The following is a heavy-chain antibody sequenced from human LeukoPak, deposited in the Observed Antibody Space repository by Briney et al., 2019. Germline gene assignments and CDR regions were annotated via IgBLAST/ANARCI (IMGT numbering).Heavy chain of an antibody. CDR2: INHSGST. D-gene: IGHD5-18*01. V-gene: IGHV4-34*01. Sequence: PSETLSLTCAVYGGSFSGYYWSWIRQPPGKGLEWIGEINHSGSTNYNPSLKSRVTISVDTSKNQFSLKLSSVTAADTAVYYCARGVTGDTATPFGYWGQGTLVTVSS. CDR1: GGSFSGYY. J-gene: IGHJ4*02. CDR3: ARGVTGDTATPFGY.